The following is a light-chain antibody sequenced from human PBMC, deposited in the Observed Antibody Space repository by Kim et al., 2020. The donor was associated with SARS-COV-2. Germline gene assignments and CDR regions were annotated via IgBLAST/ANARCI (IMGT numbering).Light chain of an antibody. Sequence: QSALTQPRSVSGSPGQSVTISCTGTSSDVGGYNYVSWYQQHPGKAPKLMFYDVSERPSGVPDRFSGSKSGNTASLTISGLQAEDEADYYCSSYAGSPPYVFGTGTKVTVL. V-gene: IGLV2-11*01. CDR2: DVS. CDR1: SSDVGGYNY. J-gene: IGLJ1*01. CDR3: SSYAGSPPYV.